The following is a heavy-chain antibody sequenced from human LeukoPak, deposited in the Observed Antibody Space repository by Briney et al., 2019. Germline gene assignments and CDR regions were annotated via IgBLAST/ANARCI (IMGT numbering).Heavy chain of an antibody. J-gene: IGHJ4*02. CDR3: AKEFYDFWSGYYDY. CDR2: ISGSDGST. V-gene: IGHV3-23*01. Sequence: GGSLRLSCAASGFSFSSYAMSWVRQAPGKGLEWVSGISGSDGSTYYADSVKGRFTISRDNSKNTLYLQMNSLRAEDTAVYYCAKEFYDFWSGYYDYWGQGTLVTVSS. D-gene: IGHD3/OR15-3a*01. CDR1: GFSFSSYA.